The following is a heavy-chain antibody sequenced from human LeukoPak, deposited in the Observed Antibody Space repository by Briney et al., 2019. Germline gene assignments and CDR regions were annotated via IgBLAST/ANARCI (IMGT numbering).Heavy chain of an antibody. V-gene: IGHV3-23*01. CDR2: ISGSGGST. Sequence: GGSLRLSCAASGFTFSSYAMSWVRQAPGKGLEWVSAISGSGGSTYYADSVKGRFTISRDNSKNTLYLQMNSLRAEDTAVYYCAKSTSMIVVVIKEEGLDYWGQGTLVTASS. CDR3: AKSTSMIVVVIKEEGLDY. J-gene: IGHJ4*02. D-gene: IGHD3-22*01. CDR1: GFTFSSYA.